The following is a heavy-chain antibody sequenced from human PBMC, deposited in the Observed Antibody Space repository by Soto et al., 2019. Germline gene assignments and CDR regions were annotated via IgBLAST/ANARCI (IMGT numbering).Heavy chain of an antibody. CDR3: AKSMGYDILTGYPNAFDI. Sequence: QVQLVESGGGVVQPGRSLRLSCAASGFTFSSYGMHWVRQAPGKGLEWVAVISYDGSNKYYADSVKGRFTISRDNSKNTLYRQMNSLRAEDTAVYYWAKSMGYDILTGYPNAFDISGQGTIVTVS. J-gene: IGHJ3*02. CDR1: GFTFSSYG. V-gene: IGHV3-30*18. CDR2: ISYDGSNK. D-gene: IGHD3-9*01.